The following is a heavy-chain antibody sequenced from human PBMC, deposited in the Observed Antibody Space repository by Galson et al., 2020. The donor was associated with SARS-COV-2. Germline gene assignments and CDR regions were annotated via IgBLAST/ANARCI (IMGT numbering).Heavy chain of an antibody. J-gene: IGHJ3*01. CDR2: ISAIGGSA. CDR3: AKESGDYGDYERPLDF. Sequence: GGSLRLSCAASGITFRTYAMSWVRQAPGKGLEWVLGISAIGGSAYYADSVKGRFTISRDNYKNTLYLQMNSLRGEDTAIYYCAKESGDYGDYERPLDFWGQGTMVTVSS. D-gene: IGHD4-17*01. CDR1: GITFRTYA. V-gene: IGHV3-23*01.